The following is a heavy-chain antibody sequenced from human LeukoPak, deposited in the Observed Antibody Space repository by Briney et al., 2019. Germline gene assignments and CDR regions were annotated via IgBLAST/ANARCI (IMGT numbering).Heavy chain of an antibody. CDR2: ISGSAGST. V-gene: IGHV3-23*01. D-gene: IGHD7-27*01. CDR3: AKDGGLWVSAHWGDS. CDR1: GFTFSSYA. J-gene: IGHJ4*02. Sequence: GGSLRLSCAVSGFTFSSYAMSWVRQAPGKGLEWVSTISGSAGSTYYADSVKGRFTVSRDSSKNTLFLQMNSLRAEDTAVYYCAKDGGLWVSAHWGDSWGRGTLVTVSS.